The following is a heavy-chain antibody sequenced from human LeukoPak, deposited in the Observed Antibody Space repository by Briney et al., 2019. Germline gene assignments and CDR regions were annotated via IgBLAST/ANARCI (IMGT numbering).Heavy chain of an antibody. J-gene: IGHJ4*02. Sequence: TSETLSLTCTVSGGSISSSSYYWGWIRQPPGKGLEWIGSIYHSGSTYYNPSLKSRVTISVDTSKNQFSLKLSSVTAADTAVYYCARDFDTSVYSNLYALFDYWGQGTLVTVSS. D-gene: IGHD4-11*01. CDR3: ARDFDTSVYSNLYALFDY. CDR2: IYHSGST. CDR1: GGSISSSSYY. V-gene: IGHV4-39*07.